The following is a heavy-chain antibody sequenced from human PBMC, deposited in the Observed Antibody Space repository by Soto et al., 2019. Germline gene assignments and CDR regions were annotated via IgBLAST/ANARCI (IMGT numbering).Heavy chain of an antibody. CDR2: IYYSGNT. J-gene: IGHJ4*02. D-gene: IGHD3-10*01. CDR3: ARYYYSSGTYSYFDY. CDR1: GGSISSGGYY. V-gene: IGHV4-31*03. Sequence: QVQLQASGPGLVEPSQTLSLTCTVSGGSISSGGYYWSWIRQHPGKGLEWIGYIYYSGNTYYNPYLKSRVIISVDTSKNQFSLKLSSVTAADTAVYYCARYYYSSGTYSYFDYWGQGTLVTVSS.